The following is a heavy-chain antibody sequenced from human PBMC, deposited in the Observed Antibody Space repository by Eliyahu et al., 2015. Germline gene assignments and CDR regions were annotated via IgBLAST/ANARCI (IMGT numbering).Heavy chain of an antibody. D-gene: IGHD2-15*01. CDR3: ARDQVVVVAATYYYYGMDV. J-gene: IGHJ6*02. V-gene: IGHV3-11*06. Sequence: VKGRFTISRDNAKNSLYLQMNSLRAEDTAVYYCARDQVVVVAATYYYYGMDVWGQGTTVTVSS.